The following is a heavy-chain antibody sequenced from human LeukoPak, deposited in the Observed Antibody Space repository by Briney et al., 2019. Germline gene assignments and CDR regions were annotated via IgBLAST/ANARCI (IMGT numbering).Heavy chain of an antibody. D-gene: IGHD2-2*01. CDR3: AGVSGYCSSTICPLPLDGFNV. CDR1: GGSIHNGGYY. Sequence: SETLSLNCTVSGGSIHNGGYYRSWIRPHPWKGLEWIGYMYYNGKTYYNPALKSRVTISVDMSKNQFSLNLSSVTAADTAVYYCAGVSGYCSSTICPLPLDGFNVWGQGTMVTVSS. J-gene: IGHJ3*01. CDR2: MYYNGKT. V-gene: IGHV4-31*03.